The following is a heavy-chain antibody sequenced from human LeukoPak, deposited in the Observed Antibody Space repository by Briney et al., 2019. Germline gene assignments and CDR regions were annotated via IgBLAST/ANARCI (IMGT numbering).Heavy chain of an antibody. V-gene: IGHV3-48*01. Sequence: GGSLRLSCAASGFTFSNYTMKWVRQAPGKGLEWVSYISSSSTIYYADSVKGRFTISRDNSKNTLYLQMNSLRAEDTAVYYCAKDRRSGTGSWGAFDIWGQGTMVTVSS. CDR3: AKDRRSGTGSWGAFDI. CDR1: GFTFSNYT. D-gene: IGHD6-13*01. CDR2: ISSSSTI. J-gene: IGHJ3*02.